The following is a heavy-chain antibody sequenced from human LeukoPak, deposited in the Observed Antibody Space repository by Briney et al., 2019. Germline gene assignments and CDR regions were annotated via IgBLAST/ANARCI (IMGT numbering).Heavy chain of an antibody. CDR3: AKGGGHSNYDNWFDP. CDR1: GFSFSTSE. Sequence: PGGSLRLACAASGFSFSTSEMSWVGHAPEKGLEWLSYISTTGSGVIYADSVKGRFTMSRDNSKNTLFLQMNSLRVDDTAVYYCAKGGGHSNYDNWFDPWGQGTLVTVSS. V-gene: IGHV3-23*01. J-gene: IGHJ5*02. D-gene: IGHD4-11*01. CDR2: ISTTGSGV.